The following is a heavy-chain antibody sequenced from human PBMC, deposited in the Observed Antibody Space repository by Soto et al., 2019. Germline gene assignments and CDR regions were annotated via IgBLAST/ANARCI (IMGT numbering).Heavy chain of an antibody. J-gene: IGHJ5*02. CDR2: IYPGDSDT. Sequence: PGESLKISCKGSGYSFTSYWIGWVRQMPGKGLEWMGIIYPGDSDTRYSPSFQGQVTISADKSISTAYLQWSSLKASDTAMYYCARCPLTFGYFDFNWFDPWSQGTLVTVSP. CDR1: GYSFTSYW. V-gene: IGHV5-51*01. CDR3: ARCPLTFGYFDFNWFDP. D-gene: IGHD3-9*01.